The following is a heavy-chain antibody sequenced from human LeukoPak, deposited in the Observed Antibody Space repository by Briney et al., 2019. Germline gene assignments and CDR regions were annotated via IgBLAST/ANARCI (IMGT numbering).Heavy chain of an antibody. CDR3: ARDRAYDFDN. Sequence: LPGGSLRLSCAAYGFTFSSYSLNWVRQAPGKGLEWVSYINIISSEIYYGDSVKGRFTISTDNVKNSVYLQMNSLRDEDTAVYYCARDRAYDFDNWGPGTMVTVSS. D-gene: IGHD3-10*01. V-gene: IGHV3-48*02. CDR2: INIISSEI. CDR1: GFTFSSYS. J-gene: IGHJ3*02.